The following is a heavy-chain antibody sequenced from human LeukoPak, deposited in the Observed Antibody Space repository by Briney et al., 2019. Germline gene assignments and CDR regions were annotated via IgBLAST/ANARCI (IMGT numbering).Heavy chain of an antibody. CDR1: GYTFSSYE. V-gene: IGHV3-48*03. Sequence: GGSLRLSCAASGYTFSSYEMKWVRQAPGKGLEWVSYISSSGRTVYYADSVKGRFTISRDNAKDSLYLQMNSLRAEDTAVYYCARQIVGATGFDYWGQGTLVTVSS. CDR2: ISSSGRTV. D-gene: IGHD1-26*01. CDR3: ARQIVGATGFDY. J-gene: IGHJ4*02.